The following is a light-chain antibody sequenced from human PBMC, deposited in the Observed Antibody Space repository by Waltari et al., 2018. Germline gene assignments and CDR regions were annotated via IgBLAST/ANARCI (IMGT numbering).Light chain of an antibody. CDR1: QSVSSY. Sequence: EIVLTESPVTLSLSPGERATLSCRASQSVSSYLAWYQQKPGQAPRLLIYDASNRATGIPARFSGSGPGTDFTLTISSLEPEDFAVYYCQQRGNWPAAWQLASAFGQGTKVEIK. CDR3: QQRGNWPAAWQLASA. V-gene: IGKV3D-11*02. CDR2: DAS. J-gene: IGKJ1*01.